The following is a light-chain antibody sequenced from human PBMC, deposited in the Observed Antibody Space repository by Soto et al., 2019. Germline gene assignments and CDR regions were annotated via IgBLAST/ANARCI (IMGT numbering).Light chain of an antibody. CDR1: SSDVGSYNL. J-gene: IGLJ1*01. V-gene: IGLV2-23*02. Sequence: QPVLTQPASVSGSPGQSITISCTGTSSDVGSYNLVSWYQQHPGKAPKLMIYEVSKRPSGVSNRFSGSKSGNTASLTISGLQAEDEADYYCCSYAGSSTPLIFGTGTKLTVL. CDR2: EVS. CDR3: CSYAGSSTPLI.